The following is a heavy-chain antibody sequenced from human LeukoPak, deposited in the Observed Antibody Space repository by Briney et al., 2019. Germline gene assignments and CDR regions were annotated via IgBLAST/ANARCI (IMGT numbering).Heavy chain of an antibody. CDR1: GGSFSGYY. V-gene: IGHV4-59*01. CDR3: GRRTYYDTLTGYNYWYFDL. D-gene: IGHD3-9*01. Sequence: PSETLSLTCAVYGGSFSGYYWTWIRQSPGKGLEWIGYINYSGSSDYNPSLKSRVTFSVDTSRNQFSLRLSSVTAADTAVYYCGRRTYYDTLTGYNYWYFDLWGRGTLVTVSS. J-gene: IGHJ2*01. CDR2: INYSGSS.